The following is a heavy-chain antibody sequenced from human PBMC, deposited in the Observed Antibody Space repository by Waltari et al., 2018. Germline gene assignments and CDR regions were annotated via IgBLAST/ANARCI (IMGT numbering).Heavy chain of an antibody. CDR1: GFTFSSYA. CDR3: AKDFTYYYDSSDSAVQH. D-gene: IGHD3-22*01. CDR2: ISGSGGST. V-gene: IGHV3-23*01. J-gene: IGHJ1*01. Sequence: GGLVQPGGSLRLSCAASGFTFSSYAMSWVRQAPGKGLEWVSAISGSGGSTYYADSVKGRFTISRDNSKNTLYLQMNSLRAEDTAVYYCAKDFTYYYDSSDSAVQHWGQGTLVTVSS.